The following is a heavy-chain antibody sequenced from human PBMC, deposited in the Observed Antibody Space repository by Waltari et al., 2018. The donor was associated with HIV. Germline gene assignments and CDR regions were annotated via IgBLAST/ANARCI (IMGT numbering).Heavy chain of an antibody. V-gene: IGHV3-21*01. CDR1: RFTFSTSS. J-gene: IGHJ3*02. CDR3: ARAQSHDAFDI. CDR2: ISGYSGYI. Sequence: EVQLVESGGGLVKPGGSLRLSCAASRFTFSTSSINWVRQAPGKGLGLVSSISGYSGYIYYADSVKGRFAISRDNAKNSLYLQMNSLRAEDTAVYYCARAQSHDAFDIWGQGTMVTVSS.